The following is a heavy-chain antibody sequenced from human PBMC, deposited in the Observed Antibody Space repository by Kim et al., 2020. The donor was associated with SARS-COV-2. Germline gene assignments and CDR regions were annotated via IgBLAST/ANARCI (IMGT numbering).Heavy chain of an antibody. CDR1: GYTFTSYG. Sequence: ASVKVSCKASGYTFTSYGISWVRQAPGQGLEWMAWISTYNGKTSFGQKFQGRVTLTTDTSTDTAYMELRSLRSDDTAVYYCGRDLVDDFGVVIPNDAFDLWGQGTVVTVSS. CDR2: ISTYNGKT. D-gene: IGHD3-3*01. J-gene: IGHJ3*01. V-gene: IGHV1-18*01. CDR3: GRDLVDDFGVVIPNDAFDL.